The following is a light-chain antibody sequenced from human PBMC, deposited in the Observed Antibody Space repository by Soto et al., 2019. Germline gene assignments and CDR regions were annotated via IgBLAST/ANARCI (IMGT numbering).Light chain of an antibody. CDR1: QSITTW. V-gene: IGKV1-5*01. CDR3: QQYKTYPLT. CDR2: DAS. J-gene: IGKJ4*01. Sequence: DIQMTQSPSTLSASVGDRVTITCRASQSITTWLAWYQQKPGKAPKFLIYDASSLESGVPSRFSVSGSGTEFTLTISSLQPDDVATYYCQQYKTYPLTVGGGTKVEIK.